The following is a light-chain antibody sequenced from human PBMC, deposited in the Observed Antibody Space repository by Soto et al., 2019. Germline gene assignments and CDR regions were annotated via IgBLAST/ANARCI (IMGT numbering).Light chain of an antibody. CDR3: QSYDVSLSAWV. CDR2: ADN. CDR1: SSNLGTGYD. Sequence: QSALTQPPSVSGAPGQTVSISCTGSSSNLGTGYDVHWYQQFPGRAPKLLIYADNKRPSGVPDRISGSKSGTSASLAMAGLQAEDEANYYCQSYDVSLSAWVFGGGPKLTVL. V-gene: IGLV1-40*01. J-gene: IGLJ3*02.